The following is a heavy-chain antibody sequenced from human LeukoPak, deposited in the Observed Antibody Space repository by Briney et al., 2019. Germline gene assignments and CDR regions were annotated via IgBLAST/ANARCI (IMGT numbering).Heavy chain of an antibody. CDR1: GFTFSSYG. Sequence: GGSLRLSCAASGFTFSSYGMHWVRQAPGKGLEWVAVISYDGSNKYYADSVKGRFTISRDNSKNTLYLQMNSLRAEDTAVYYCAKLKQWLADFDYWGQGTLVTVSS. V-gene: IGHV3-30*18. CDR2: ISYDGSNK. CDR3: AKLKQWLADFDY. J-gene: IGHJ4*02. D-gene: IGHD6-19*01.